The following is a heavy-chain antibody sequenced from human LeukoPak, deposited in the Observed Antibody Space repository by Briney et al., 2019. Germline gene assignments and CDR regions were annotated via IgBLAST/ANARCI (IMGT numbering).Heavy chain of an antibody. V-gene: IGHV3-30-3*01. D-gene: IGHD3-10*01. CDR2: ISYDGSNK. Sequence: RSGGSLRLSCAASGFTFSSYAMHWVRQAPGKGLEWVAVISYDGSNKYYADSVKGRFTISRDNSKNTLYLQMNSLRAEDTAVYYCARSMVRGVIGVLDYWGQGTLVTVSS. CDR3: ARSMVRGVIGVLDY. J-gene: IGHJ4*02. CDR1: GFTFSSYA.